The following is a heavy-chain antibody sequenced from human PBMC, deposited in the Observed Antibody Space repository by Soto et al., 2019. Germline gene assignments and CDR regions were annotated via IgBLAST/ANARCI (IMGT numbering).Heavy chain of an antibody. CDR3: AKGRAITVFGVITPFDP. D-gene: IGHD3-3*01. Sequence: EVQLLESGGDFKQPGGSLRLSCEGSGFNFSNYALNWVRQAPGKRLEWVSVISGNSGTTYYAASVKGRFTISRDNSKKTPHLQMNSLRADDTAVYYCAKGRAITVFGVITPFDPWGQGTLVTVSS. J-gene: IGHJ5*02. CDR2: ISGNSGTT. CDR1: GFNFSNYA. V-gene: IGHV3-23*01.